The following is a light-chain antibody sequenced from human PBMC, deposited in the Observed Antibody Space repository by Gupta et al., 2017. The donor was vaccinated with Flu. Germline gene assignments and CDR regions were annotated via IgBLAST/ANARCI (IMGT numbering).Light chain of an antibody. CDR3: LQDYNYPRT. Sequence: AIQMTQSPSSLSASVGDRVTITCQASQDIRNELGWYQQRPGKAPKVLIYAASSLQSGVPSRFSGSGSGTDFTLTINSLQPEDFATYYCLQDYNYPRTFGPGTKVEIK. CDR2: AAS. CDR1: QDIRNE. V-gene: IGKV1-6*01. J-gene: IGKJ1*01.